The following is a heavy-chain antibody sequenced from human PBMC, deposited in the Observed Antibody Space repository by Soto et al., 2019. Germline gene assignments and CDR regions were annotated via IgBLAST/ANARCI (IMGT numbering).Heavy chain of an antibody. D-gene: IGHD4-17*01. CDR2: IIPILGIA. J-gene: IGHJ6*02. V-gene: IGHV1-69*02. CDR1: GGTFSSYT. Sequence: QVQLVQSGAEVKKTGSSVKVSCKASGGTFSSYTISWVRQAPGQGLEWMGRIIPILGIANYAQKFQGRVTITADKSTSTAYMELSSLRSEDTAVYYCARKGDYAAYGMDVWGQGTTVTVSS. CDR3: ARKGDYAAYGMDV.